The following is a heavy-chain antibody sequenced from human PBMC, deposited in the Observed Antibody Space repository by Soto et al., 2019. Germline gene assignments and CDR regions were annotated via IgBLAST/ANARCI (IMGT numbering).Heavy chain of an antibody. J-gene: IGHJ6*03. V-gene: IGHV1-69*02. CDR1: GGTFSSYT. Sequence: QVQLVQSGAEVKKPGSSVKVSCKASGGTFSSYTISWVRQAPGQGLEWMGRIIPILGIANYAQKFQGRVTITADKSTSTAYMELSSLRSEDTAVHYCARALRDYYYYYYMDVWGKGTTVTVSS. CDR3: ARALRDYYYYYYMDV. CDR2: IIPILGIA.